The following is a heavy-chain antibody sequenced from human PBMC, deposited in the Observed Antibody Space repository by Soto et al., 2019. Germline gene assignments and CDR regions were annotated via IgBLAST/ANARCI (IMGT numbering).Heavy chain of an antibody. Sequence: SQTLSLTCAISGDSVSSNSAAWNWIRQSPSRGLEWLGRTYYRSKWYNDYAVSVKSRITINPDTSKNQFSLQLNSVTPEDTAVYYCARVNYDSSGYYSDYYYGMDVWGQETTVTVSS. CDR1: GDSVSSNSAA. CDR3: ARVNYDSSGYYSDYYYGMDV. V-gene: IGHV6-1*01. D-gene: IGHD3-22*01. J-gene: IGHJ6*02. CDR2: TYYRSKWYN.